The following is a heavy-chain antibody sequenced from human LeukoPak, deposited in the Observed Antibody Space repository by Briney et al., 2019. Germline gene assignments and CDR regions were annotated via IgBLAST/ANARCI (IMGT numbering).Heavy chain of an antibody. CDR3: ARGGAAAGTRLDRWFDP. J-gene: IGHJ5*02. Sequence: SETLSLTCAVYGGSFSGYYWSWIRQPPGKGLEWIGEINHSGSTNYNPSLKSRVTISVDTSKNQFSLKLSSVTAADTAVYYCARGGAAAGTRLDRWFDPWGQGTLVTVSS. D-gene: IGHD6-13*01. CDR2: INHSGST. CDR1: GGSFSGYY. V-gene: IGHV4-34*01.